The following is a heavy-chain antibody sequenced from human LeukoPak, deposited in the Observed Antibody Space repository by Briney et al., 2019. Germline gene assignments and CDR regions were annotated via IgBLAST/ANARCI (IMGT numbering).Heavy chain of an antibody. Sequence: PGGSLRLSCAASGFTFSSYGMHWVRQAPGKGLEWVAVISYDGSNKYYADSVKGRFTISRDNSKNTLYLQMNSLRAEDTAVYYCAKDLGDWGQGTLVTVSS. CDR2: ISYDGSNK. D-gene: IGHD3-16*01. J-gene: IGHJ4*02. CDR3: AKDLGD. CDR1: GFTFSSYG. V-gene: IGHV3-30*18.